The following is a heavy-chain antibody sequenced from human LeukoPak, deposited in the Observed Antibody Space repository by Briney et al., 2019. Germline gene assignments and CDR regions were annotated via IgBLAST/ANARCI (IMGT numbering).Heavy chain of an antibody. D-gene: IGHD4-17*01. CDR2: IIPIFGTA. CDR3: ARDSYYGRPFDY. Sequence: SVKVSCKASGGTFSSYAISWVRQAPGQGLEWMGRIIPIFGTANYAQKFQGRVTITTDESTSTAYMELCSLRSEDTAVYYCARDSYYGRPFDYWGQGTLVTVSS. J-gene: IGHJ4*02. CDR1: GGTFSSYA. V-gene: IGHV1-69*05.